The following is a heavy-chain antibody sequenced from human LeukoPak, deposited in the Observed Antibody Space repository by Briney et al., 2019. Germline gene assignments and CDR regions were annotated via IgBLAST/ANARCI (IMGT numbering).Heavy chain of an antibody. J-gene: IGHJ4*02. Sequence: SVKVSCKASGGSFITYPISGVRQAPGQGLEWMGGIIPVFGAAKSTQKFQDRLKITADESTSTAYMELSSLRSDDTAVYYCARDGGLSQCSSTSCPLGYWGQGTLVTVSS. V-gene: IGHV1-69*01. D-gene: IGHD2-2*01. CDR2: IIPVFGAA. CDR1: GGSFITYP. CDR3: ARDGGLSQCSSTSCPLGY.